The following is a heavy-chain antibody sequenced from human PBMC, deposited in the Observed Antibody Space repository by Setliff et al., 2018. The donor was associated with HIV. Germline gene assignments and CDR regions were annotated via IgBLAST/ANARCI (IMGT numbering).Heavy chain of an antibody. CDR2: IYYVGWS. J-gene: IGHJ5*02. V-gene: IGHV4-4*07. CDR3: ARSIHGGGSEPFDT. D-gene: IGHD3-10*01. Sequence: TSETLSLTCSVSGASLQSYYWSWIRQPAGKGLQWIGRIYYVGWSKYNPSLEDRVTMSVDTSNNQFSLSPRSVTAADTAIYYCARSIHGGGSEPFDTWGQGILVTVSS. CDR1: GASLQSYY.